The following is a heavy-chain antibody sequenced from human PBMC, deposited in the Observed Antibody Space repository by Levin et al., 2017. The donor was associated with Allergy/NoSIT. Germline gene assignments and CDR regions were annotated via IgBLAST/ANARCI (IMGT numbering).Heavy chain of an antibody. CDR2: ISSSSSYT. CDR3: ARGYIVAQNLFDY. CDR1: GFTFSDYY. J-gene: IGHJ4*02. V-gene: IGHV3-11*05. Sequence: GGSLRLSCAASGFTFSDYYMSWIRQAPGKGLEWVSYISSSSSYTNYADSVKGRFTISRDNAKNSLYLQMNSLRAEDTAVYYCARGYIVAQNLFDYWGQGTLVTVSS. D-gene: IGHD5-12*01.